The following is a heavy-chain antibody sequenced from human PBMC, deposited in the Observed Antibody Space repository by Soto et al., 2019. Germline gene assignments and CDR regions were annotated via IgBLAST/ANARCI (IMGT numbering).Heavy chain of an antibody. Sequence: ASVKVSCKASGYTFTSYGIHWVRQAPGQRLEWMGWINAANGDTKYSPKFQGRVTITRDTSTSTAYMELSSLRSEDTAVYYCVRRHVSATGIDWFDPWGQGTLVTVSS. CDR1: GYTFTSYG. CDR2: INAANGDT. CDR3: VRRHVSATGIDWFDP. V-gene: IGHV1-3*01. J-gene: IGHJ5*02. D-gene: IGHD6-13*01.